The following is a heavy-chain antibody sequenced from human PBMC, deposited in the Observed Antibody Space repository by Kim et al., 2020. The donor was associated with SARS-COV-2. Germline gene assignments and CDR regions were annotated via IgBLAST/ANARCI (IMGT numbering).Heavy chain of an antibody. CDR2: INHSGST. CDR1: GGSFSGYY. V-gene: IGHV4-34*01. CDR3: ARGRGYDISDLADVPY. Sequence: SETLSLTCAVYGGSFSGYYWSWIRQPPGKGLEWIGEINHSGSTNYNPSLKSRVTISVDTSKNQFSLKLSSVTAADTAVYYCARGRGYDISDLADVPYWGQGTLVTVSS. D-gene: IGHD3-9*01. J-gene: IGHJ4*02.